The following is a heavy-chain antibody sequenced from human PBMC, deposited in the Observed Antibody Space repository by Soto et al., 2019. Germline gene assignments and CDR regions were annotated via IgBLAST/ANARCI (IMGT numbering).Heavy chain of an antibody. CDR1: GFTFGRYG. D-gene: IGHD3-10*01. Sequence: QVQLVESGGGVVQPGRSLRLSCAASGFTFGRYGMYWVRQPPGKGLQWVARISYDGSDQFYGDSAKGRFTISRDNSKNTLYLQMNSLRSDDTAVYYCAKDTGADYWGQGTVVTVSA. CDR2: ISYDGSDQ. CDR3: AKDTGADY. J-gene: IGHJ4*02. V-gene: IGHV3-30*18.